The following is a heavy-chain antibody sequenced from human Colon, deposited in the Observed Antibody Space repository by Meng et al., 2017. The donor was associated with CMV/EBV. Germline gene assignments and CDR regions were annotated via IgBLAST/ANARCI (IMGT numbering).Heavy chain of an antibody. V-gene: IGHV4-39*07. CDR2: IYYSGST. CDR1: GGSISSGGYY. J-gene: IGHJ3*02. Sequence: GSLRLSCTVFGGSISSGGYYWGWIRQPPGKGPEWIGSIYYSGSTYYNPSLQSRVTISLDTSTNQFSLRLSSITAADTAVYYCARGGSSSRYAFDIWGQGTMVTVSS. CDR3: ARGGSSSRYAFDI. D-gene: IGHD6-13*01.